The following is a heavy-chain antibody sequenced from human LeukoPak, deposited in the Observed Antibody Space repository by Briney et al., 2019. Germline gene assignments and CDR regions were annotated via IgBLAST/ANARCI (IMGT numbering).Heavy chain of an antibody. J-gene: IGHJ3*02. CDR2: IYYSGST. Sequence: SETLSLTCTVSGGSISSYYWSWIRQPPGKGLEWIGYIYYSGSTNYNPSLKSRVTISVDTSKNQFSLKLSSVTAADTAVYYCARFLYYYDSSGYLKDVWAPDAFDIWGQGTMVTVSS. CDR1: GGSISSYY. D-gene: IGHD3-22*01. V-gene: IGHV4-59*01. CDR3: ARFLYYYDSSGYLKDVWAPDAFDI.